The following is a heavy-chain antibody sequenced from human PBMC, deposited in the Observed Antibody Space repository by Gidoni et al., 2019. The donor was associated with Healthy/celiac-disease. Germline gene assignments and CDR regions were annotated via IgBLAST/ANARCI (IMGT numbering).Heavy chain of an antibody. J-gene: IGHJ4*02. CDR3: ARIRRQQLDD. CDR2: SFSTDEK. Sequence: QVTLKESGPVLVTPTETLTLTCTVSGFSLSNARMGVSWIRQPPGTALEWLAHSFSTDEKSYNTSLKSRLTISKDTPKSQVVLTMTNMDPVDTATYYGARIRRQQLDDWGQGTLVTVSS. V-gene: IGHV2-26*01. CDR1: GFSLSNARMG. D-gene: IGHD6-13*01.